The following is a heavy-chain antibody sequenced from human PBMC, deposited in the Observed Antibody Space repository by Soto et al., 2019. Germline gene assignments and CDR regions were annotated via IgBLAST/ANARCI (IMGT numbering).Heavy chain of an antibody. CDR3: ALATAYYDFEYYFDY. CDR2: ISGSGGST. J-gene: IGHJ4*02. V-gene: IGHV3-23*01. D-gene: IGHD3-3*01. CDR1: GFTFSSYA. Sequence: GESLKISCAASGFTFSSYAMSWVRQAPGKGLEWVSAISGSGGSTYYADSVKGRFTISRDNSKNTLYLQMNSLRAEDTAVYYCALATAYYDFEYYFDYWGQGTLVTVSS.